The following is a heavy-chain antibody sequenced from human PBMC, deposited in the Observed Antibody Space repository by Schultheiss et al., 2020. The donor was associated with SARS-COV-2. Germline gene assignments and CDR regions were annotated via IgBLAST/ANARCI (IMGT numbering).Heavy chain of an antibody. Sequence: SQTLSLTCTVSGGSISSYYWGWIRQPAGKGLEWIGYIYYSGSTNYNPSLKSRVTISVDTSKNQFSLKLSSVTAADTAVYYCARDGDYYDSSGYSPDFDYWGQGTLVTVSS. V-gene: IGHV4-59*12. CDR2: IYYSGST. CDR3: ARDGDYYDSSGYSPDFDY. D-gene: IGHD3-22*01. CDR1: GGSISSYY. J-gene: IGHJ4*02.